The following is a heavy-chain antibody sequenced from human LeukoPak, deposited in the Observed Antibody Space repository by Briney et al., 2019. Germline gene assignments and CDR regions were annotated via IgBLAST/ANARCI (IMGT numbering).Heavy chain of an antibody. D-gene: IGHD3-3*01. Sequence: PSETLSLTCTVSGGSISSSSYYWGWIRQPPGKGLEWIGSIYYSGSTYYNPSLKSRVTISVDTSKNQFSLKLSSVTAADTAVYYCARRDFWSGYSHWGQGTLVTVSS. CDR1: GGSISSSSYY. CDR2: IYYSGST. J-gene: IGHJ4*02. CDR3: ARRDFWSGYSH. V-gene: IGHV4-39*01.